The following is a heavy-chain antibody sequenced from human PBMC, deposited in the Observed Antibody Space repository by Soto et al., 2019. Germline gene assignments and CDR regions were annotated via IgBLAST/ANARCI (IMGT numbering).Heavy chain of an antibody. CDR3: ARARGPIRSGYSSGPNPFDY. CDR2: ISAYNGNT. Sequence: GASVKVSCKASGYTFTSYGISWVRQAPGQGLEWMGWISAYNGNTNYAQKLQGRVTMTTDTSTSTAYMELRSLRSDDTAVYYCARARGPIRSGYSSGPNPFDYWGQGTLVTVSS. CDR1: GYTFTSYG. D-gene: IGHD5-18*01. J-gene: IGHJ4*02. V-gene: IGHV1-18*01.